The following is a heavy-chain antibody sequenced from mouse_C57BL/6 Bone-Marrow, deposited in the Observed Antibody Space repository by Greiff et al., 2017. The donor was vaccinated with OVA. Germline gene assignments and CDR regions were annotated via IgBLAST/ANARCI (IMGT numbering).Heavy chain of an antibody. J-gene: IGHJ2*01. V-gene: IGHV1-55*01. CDR2: IYPGSGCT. CDR1: GYTFTSYW. D-gene: IGHD1-1*01. Sequence: QVQLQQPGAELVKPGASVKLSCKASGYTFTSYWITWVKQRPGQGLEWIGDIYPGSGCTNYNEKFKSKATLTVDTSSSTAYMQLRSLTSEDSAVYYCASPFYYGSSYGVCDGWGQGTTLTASS. CDR3: ASPFYYGSSYGVCDG.